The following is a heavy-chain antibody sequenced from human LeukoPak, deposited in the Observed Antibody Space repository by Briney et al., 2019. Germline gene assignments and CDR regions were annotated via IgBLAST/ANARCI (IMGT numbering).Heavy chain of an antibody. D-gene: IGHD2-2*02. J-gene: IGHJ4*02. CDR1: GFTFSDYA. CDR2: ISGNNGDNT. Sequence: PGGSLRLSCAASGFTFSDYAMSWVRQAPGKGLEWVSSISGNNGDNTFYGDSVKGRFTISRDNSKNTLFLQINSLRAEDTAVYYCAKKACTSTSCYNNFWGQGTLVTVSS. V-gene: IGHV3-23*01. CDR3: AKKACTSTSCYNNF.